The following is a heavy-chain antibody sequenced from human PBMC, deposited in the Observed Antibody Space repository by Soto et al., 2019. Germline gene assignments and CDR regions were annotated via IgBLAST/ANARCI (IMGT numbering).Heavy chain of an antibody. CDR2: IYYSGST. CDR3: ARAAIPPYNCFFTQ. Sequence: PSETLSLTCTVSGGSISSGDYYWSWIRQPPGKGLEWIGYIYYSGSTYYNPSLKSRVTISVDTSKNQFSLKLSSVTAADTAVYYCARAAIPPYNCFFTQWSQGTLVTSPQ. D-gene: IGHD1-20*01. CDR1: GGSISSGDYY. V-gene: IGHV4-30-4*01. J-gene: IGHJ4*02.